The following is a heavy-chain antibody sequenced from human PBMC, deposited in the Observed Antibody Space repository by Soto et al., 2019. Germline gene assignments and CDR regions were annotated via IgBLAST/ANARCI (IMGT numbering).Heavy chain of an antibody. D-gene: IGHD1-7*01. Sequence: GGSLRLSCAASGFTFSSYWMHWVRQAPGKGLVWVSRINSDGSSTSYADSVKGRFTISRDNAKNTLYLQMNSLRAKDTAVYYCARVPTNFTNWNYVHFDHWGQGTLVTVSS. J-gene: IGHJ4*02. CDR2: INSDGSST. CDR3: ARVPTNFTNWNYVHFDH. CDR1: GFTFSSYW. V-gene: IGHV3-74*01.